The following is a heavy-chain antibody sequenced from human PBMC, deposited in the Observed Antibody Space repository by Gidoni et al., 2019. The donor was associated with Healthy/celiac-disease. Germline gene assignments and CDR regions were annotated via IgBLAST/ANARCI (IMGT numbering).Heavy chain of an antibody. CDR1: AYSISSVYY. CDR2: IYHSGST. Sequence: QVQLQESVPGLVKPSETLSLTCAVSAYSISSVYYWGWLRQRPGKGLEWIGSIYHSGSTYYNPSLKSRVTISVDTSKNQFSLKLSSVTAADTAVYYCARDHYDSSGYYYDYYYGMDVWGQGTTVTVSS. CDR3: ARDHYDSSGYYYDYYYGMDV. V-gene: IGHV4-38-2*02. D-gene: IGHD3-22*01. J-gene: IGHJ6*02.